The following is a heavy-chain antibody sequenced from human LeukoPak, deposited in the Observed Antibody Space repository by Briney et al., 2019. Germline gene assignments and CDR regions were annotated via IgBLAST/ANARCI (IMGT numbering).Heavy chain of an antibody. J-gene: IGHJ4*02. D-gene: IGHD4-17*01. Sequence: PGGSLRLSCAASAFTFSSYWMHWVRQAPGKGLEWVSRIKGDGSSINYADSVEGRFTISRDNAKNSLYLQMNSLRAEDTAVYYCASGTTVTIFDYWGQGTLVTVSS. CDR1: AFTFSSYW. CDR2: IKGDGSSI. V-gene: IGHV3-74*01. CDR3: ASGTTVTIFDY.